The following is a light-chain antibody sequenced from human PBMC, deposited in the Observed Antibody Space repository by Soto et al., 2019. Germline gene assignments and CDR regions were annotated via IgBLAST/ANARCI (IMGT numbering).Light chain of an antibody. CDR3: QQYNDWPLT. CDR1: QSVDSN. CDR2: AAS. Sequence: VMTQSPDTLSVSPGETATLSCRASQSVDSNLAWYRQKPGQAPRLLIYAASTRATGIPGRFSGSGSGTEFTLTISSLQSEDFAVYFCQQYNDWPLTFGGGTKVEIK. J-gene: IGKJ4*01. V-gene: IGKV3-15*01.